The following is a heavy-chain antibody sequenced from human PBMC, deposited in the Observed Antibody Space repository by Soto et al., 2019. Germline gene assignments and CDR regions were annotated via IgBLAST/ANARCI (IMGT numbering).Heavy chain of an antibody. CDR1: GFIFDIYS. V-gene: IGHV3-21*01. CDR3: ARDRGAASDIRYYYYGIDV. D-gene: IGHD3-10*01. CDR2: ISSSSSYI. Sequence: EVQLVESGGGLVKPGGSLRLSCAASGFIFDIYSMTWVRQAPGKGLEWVSSISSSSSYIYYADSVKCRFTISRDNAENSLYLQMSSLRADDTAVYYCARDRGAASDIRYYYYGIDVWGQGTTVTVSS. J-gene: IGHJ6*02.